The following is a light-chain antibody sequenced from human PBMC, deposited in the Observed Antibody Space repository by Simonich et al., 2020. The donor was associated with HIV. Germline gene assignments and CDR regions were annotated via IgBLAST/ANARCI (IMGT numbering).Light chain of an antibody. CDR2: DVT. CDR1: SSDVGGYKY. J-gene: IGLJ2*01. Sequence: QSALTQPRSVSGSPGQSVTISCTGTSSDVGGYKYVSWYQQHPGKAPKLMIYDVTKRPSGVPDRFSGSKSGNTASLTISGLQAEDEADYYCCSYAGRYTLAFGGGTKLTVL. CDR3: CSYAGRYTLA. V-gene: IGLV2-11*01.